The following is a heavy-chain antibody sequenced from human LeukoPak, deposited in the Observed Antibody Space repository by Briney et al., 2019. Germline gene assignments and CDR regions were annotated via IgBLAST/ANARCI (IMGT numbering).Heavy chain of an antibody. V-gene: IGHV3-23*01. Sequence: PGGSLRLSCAASGFTFSSYAMSWVRQAPGKGLEWVSAISGSGGSTYYADSVKGRFTISRDNSKNTLYLQMNSLRAEDTAVYYCAKVGYSSGWTDYFDYWGQGTLVTVSS. CDR2: ISGSGGST. CDR1: GFTFSSYA. D-gene: IGHD6-19*01. J-gene: IGHJ4*02. CDR3: AKVGYSSGWTDYFDY.